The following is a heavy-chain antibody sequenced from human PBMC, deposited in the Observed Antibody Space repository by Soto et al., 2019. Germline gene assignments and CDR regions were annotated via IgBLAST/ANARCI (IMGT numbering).Heavy chain of an antibody. D-gene: IGHD6-13*01. CDR3: AXVRLQLVCKELYNYGMDV. V-gene: IGHV6-1*01. CDR1: GDRVPINSPA. Sequence: QTLSLTCVISGDRVPINSPAWNCLRQSPSRGVWWLGRTCYMSKWYNDYAVSVRSRIAINRDASNNQLSLQLNSLTPEDPAVYXXAXVRLQLVCKELYNYGMDVWCQGTTLTVSS. J-gene: IGHJ6*02. CDR2: TCYMSKWYN.